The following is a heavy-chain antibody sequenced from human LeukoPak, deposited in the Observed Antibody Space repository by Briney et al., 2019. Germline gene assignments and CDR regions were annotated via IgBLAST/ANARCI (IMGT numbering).Heavy chain of an antibody. V-gene: IGHV3-7*01. CDR2: IKQDGSDK. CDR1: GFTFSNHW. CDR3: ARWGGGSCYDY. Sequence: PGGSLRLSCAASGFTFSNHWMSWVRQAPGKGLEWVANIKQDGSDKYYVDSVKGRFTISRDNAKNSLYLQTNSLRDEDTAVYFCARWGGGSCYDYWGQGTLVAVSS. J-gene: IGHJ4*02. D-gene: IGHD2-15*01.